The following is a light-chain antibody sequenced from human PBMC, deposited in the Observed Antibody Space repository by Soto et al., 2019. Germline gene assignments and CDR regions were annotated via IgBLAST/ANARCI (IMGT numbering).Light chain of an antibody. V-gene: IGKV3-20*01. CDR2: GAS. J-gene: IGKJ1*01. Sequence: EIVLTHSPCTLSLSPGERATLSCRASQNVSDNYLAWYQQKPGQAPRLVIYGASSRATGIPDRFSASGSGTDFTLTISRLEPEDFAVYYCQQYTSSPLTFGQGTKVDIK. CDR3: QQYTSSPLT. CDR1: QNVSDNY.